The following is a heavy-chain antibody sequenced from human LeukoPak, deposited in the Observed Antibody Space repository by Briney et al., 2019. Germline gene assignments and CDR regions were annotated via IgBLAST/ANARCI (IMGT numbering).Heavy chain of an antibody. CDR3: ARDGSYDSSGYHDY. CDR2: ISSSSSYI. V-gene: IGHV3-21*01. CDR1: GIPFSSYS. J-gene: IGHJ4*02. Sequence: PGGALEPPWGAPGIPFSSYSMNWGRQAPGKGLGGVSSISSSSSYIYYADSVKGRFTISRDNAKNSLYLQMNSLRAEDTAVYYCARDGSYDSSGYHDYWGQGTLVTVSS. D-gene: IGHD3-22*01.